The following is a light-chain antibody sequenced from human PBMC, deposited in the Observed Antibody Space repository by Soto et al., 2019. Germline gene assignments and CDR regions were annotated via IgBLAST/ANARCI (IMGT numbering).Light chain of an antibody. CDR2: AAS. J-gene: IGKJ3*01. Sequence: DIQMTQSPSSVSASVGDRVTITCRASQHISRWLAWYQQKPGEAPKLLITAASTLQSGVPSRFSSSGSGTYFTLTIISLQPEDFATYYCLQAYKFPHTFGPGTTVDIK. CDR1: QHISRW. CDR3: LQAYKFPHT. V-gene: IGKV1D-12*01.